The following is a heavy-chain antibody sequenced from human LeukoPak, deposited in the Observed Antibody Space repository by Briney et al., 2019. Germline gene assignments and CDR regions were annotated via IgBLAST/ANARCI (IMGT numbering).Heavy chain of an antibody. D-gene: IGHD6-13*01. Sequence: PGGSLRLSCAGSGFNFSTYGMHWVRRAPGKGLEWVAFIRYDGNNVYYADSVKGRFTISRDNSKNTLYLQMNSLRAEDTAVFYCATGLGSSWYSFYFWGQGTLVTVSS. J-gene: IGHJ4*02. CDR3: ATGLGSSWYSFYF. V-gene: IGHV3-30*02. CDR1: GFNFSTYG. CDR2: IRYDGNNV.